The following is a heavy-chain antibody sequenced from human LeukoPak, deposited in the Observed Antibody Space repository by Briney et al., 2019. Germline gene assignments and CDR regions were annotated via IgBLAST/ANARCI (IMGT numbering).Heavy chain of an antibody. D-gene: IGHD3-9*01. CDR2: IRGGGGST. V-gene: IGHV3-23*01. Sequence: GGSLRLSCAASGFTFSSYAMSWVRQAPGKGLEWVSAIRGGGGSTFYADSVKGRFSISRDNSKNTLYLQMNSLRAEDTALYYCAKALLRYFDWFFGYWGQGTLVTVSS. CDR3: AKALLRYFDWFFGY. J-gene: IGHJ4*02. CDR1: GFTFSSYA.